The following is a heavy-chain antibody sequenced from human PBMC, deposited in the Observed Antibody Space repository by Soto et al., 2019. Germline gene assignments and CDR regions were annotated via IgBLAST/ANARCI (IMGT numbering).Heavy chain of an antibody. V-gene: IGHV1-69*06. CDR1: GGTFSSYA. CDR3: ASPPPYSSSWYFDY. D-gene: IGHD6-13*01. CDR2: IIPIFGTA. J-gene: IGHJ4*02. Sequence: SVKVSCKASGGTFSSYAISWVRQAPGQGLEWMGGIIPIFGTANYAQKFQGRVTITADKSTSTAYMELSSLRSEDTAVYYCASPPPYSSSWYFDYWGQGTLVTV.